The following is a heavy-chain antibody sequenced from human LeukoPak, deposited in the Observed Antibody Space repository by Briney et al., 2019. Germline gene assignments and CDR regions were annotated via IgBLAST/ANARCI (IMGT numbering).Heavy chain of an antibody. CDR3: ARDLGWIYYDTCGYLDY. CDR1: GFTFNNFA. J-gene: IGHJ4*01. D-gene: IGHD3-9*01. CDR2: ISRSGTST. Sequence: GGSLRLSCAVSGFTFNNFAMSWIRQDPEKGLEWVSAISRSGTSTYYADSVKGRFTISRANSNNTLYLQMNSLRAEDTAVYYCARDLGWIYYDTCGYLDYWGQGSLVTVSS. V-gene: IGHV3-23*01.